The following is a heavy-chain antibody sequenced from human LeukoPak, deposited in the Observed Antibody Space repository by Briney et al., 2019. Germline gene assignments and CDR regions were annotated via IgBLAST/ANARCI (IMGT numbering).Heavy chain of an antibody. CDR1: GFNFSSYW. D-gene: IGHD3-10*01. CDR2: IKQDGSEK. CDR3: ARALLWFGEGSFDY. Sequence: PGGTLRLSCAASGFNFSSYWMRWVRQPPGKGLEWVANIKQDGSEKYYVDSVKGRFTISRDNAKNSLYLQMNSLRAEDTAVYYCARALLWFGEGSFDYWGQGTLVTVSS. V-gene: IGHV3-7*01. J-gene: IGHJ4*02.